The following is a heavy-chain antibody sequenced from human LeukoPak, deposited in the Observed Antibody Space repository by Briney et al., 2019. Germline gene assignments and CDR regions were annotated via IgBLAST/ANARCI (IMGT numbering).Heavy chain of an antibody. D-gene: IGHD2-15*01. V-gene: IGHV5-51*01. CDR2: IYPGDSDT. J-gene: IGHJ4*02. CDR1: GYSFFSYW. CDR3: ARPGYCGGGSCYGFDY. Sequence: GESLKISCKGSGYSFFSYWIGWVRQMPGKGLEWLGVIYPGDSDTRYSPSFQGQVTISADKSINTAYLQWSSLKASDTAMYYCARPGYCGGGSCYGFDYWGQGTLVTVSS.